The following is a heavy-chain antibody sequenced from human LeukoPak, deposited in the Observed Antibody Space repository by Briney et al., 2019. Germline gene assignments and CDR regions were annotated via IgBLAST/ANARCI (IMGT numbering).Heavy chain of an antibody. Sequence: SETLSLTCNVSGGSISSGGYYWSWIRQHPGKGLEWIGYIYYSGSTYYNPSLKSRVTISVDTSKNQFSLKLSSVTAADTAVYYCARVILSAFRIWGQGTMVTVSS. CDR3: ARVILSAFRI. CDR2: IYYSGST. J-gene: IGHJ3*02. CDR1: GGSISSGGYY. V-gene: IGHV4-31*03.